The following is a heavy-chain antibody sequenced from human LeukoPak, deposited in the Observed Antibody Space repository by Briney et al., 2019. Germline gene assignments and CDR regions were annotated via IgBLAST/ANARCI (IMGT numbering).Heavy chain of an antibody. D-gene: IGHD2-2*01. CDR2: VYYSGST. Sequence: SETLSLICTVSGRSDSSATYYWSWIRQPPGRGLEWIGYVYYSGSTTYDPSLKSRVTISVDTSKNQFSLKLRSVIAADTAVYYCARTPVGRQFDSWGQGTLATVSS. CDR3: ARTPVGRQFDS. V-gene: IGHV4-61*01. J-gene: IGHJ5*01. CDR1: GRSDSSATYY.